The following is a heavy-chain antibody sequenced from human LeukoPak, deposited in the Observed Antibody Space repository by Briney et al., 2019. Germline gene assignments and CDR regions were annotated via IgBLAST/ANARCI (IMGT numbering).Heavy chain of an antibody. CDR3: ARNREGSSYQVDY. J-gene: IGHJ4*02. Sequence: GGSLRLSCAASGFTFSNYWMSWARQAPGKGLEWVANIKQDASEKYYVDSVKGRFTISRDNANNSLNLQMNSLRAEDTAVYYCARNREGSSYQVDYWGQGTLVTVSS. D-gene: IGHD1-26*01. CDR2: IKQDASEK. CDR1: GFTFSNYW. V-gene: IGHV3-7*01.